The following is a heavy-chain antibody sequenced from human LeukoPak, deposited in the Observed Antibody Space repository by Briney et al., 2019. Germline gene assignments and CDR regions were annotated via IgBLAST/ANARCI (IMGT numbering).Heavy chain of an antibody. CDR3: ARLRDYYDASGYYWGD. J-gene: IGHJ4*02. Sequence: GAALQISCKGSGYIFTNHYIGWGRPEPGKGLEGMGIIYPADFTTTYSPSFQGQVTISADKSKTTAYLHWSSLKASDTAMYYCARLRDYYDASGYYWGDWGQGTLVTVSS. CDR1: GYIFTNHY. CDR2: IYPADFTT. D-gene: IGHD3-22*01. V-gene: IGHV5-51*01.